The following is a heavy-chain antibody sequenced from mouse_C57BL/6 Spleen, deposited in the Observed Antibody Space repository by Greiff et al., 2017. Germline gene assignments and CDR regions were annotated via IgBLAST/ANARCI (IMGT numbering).Heavy chain of an antibody. CDR2: ISSGSSTI. V-gene: IGHV5-17*01. CDR1: GFTFSDYG. CDR3: ATTSVRRDWYFEV. D-gene: IGHD2-14*01. Sequence: EVKVVESGGGLVKPGGSLKLSCAASGFTFSDYGMHWVRQAPEKGLEWVAYISSGSSTIYYADTVKGRFTISRDNATNTLLLKMTSLRYEDAAMYYCATTSVRRDWYFEVWGTGTTVTVSS. J-gene: IGHJ1*03.